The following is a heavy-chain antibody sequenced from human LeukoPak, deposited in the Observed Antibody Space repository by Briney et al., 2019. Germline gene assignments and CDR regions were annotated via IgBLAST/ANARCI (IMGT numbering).Heavy chain of an antibody. D-gene: IGHD1-26*01. CDR2: IYYTEST. Sequence: PSETLSLTCAVYGGSFSGYYWSWIRQPPGKGLEWIGYIYYTESTNYNPSLKSRVTISVDTSKNQFSLNLSSVTAADTAVYYCARHGPYLGRLGWFDPWGQGTLVTVSS. CDR1: GGSFSGYY. CDR3: ARHGPYLGRLGWFDP. J-gene: IGHJ5*02. V-gene: IGHV4-59*08.